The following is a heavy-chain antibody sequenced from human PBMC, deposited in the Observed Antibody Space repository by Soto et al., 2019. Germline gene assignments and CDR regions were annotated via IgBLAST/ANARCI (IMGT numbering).Heavy chain of an antibody. J-gene: IGHJ3*02. CDR2: IDPRDSYT. CDR3: ARQSFYSSGQGAYDI. D-gene: IGHD3-22*01. Sequence: GEALKIPCKGPGYTFTSYWITRVRQMSRKGLEWMGRIDPRDSYTNYSPSFQGHVTISADKSISTAYLQRSSLKASDTAMYYCARQSFYSSGQGAYDIWGQGTMVTVSS. V-gene: IGHV5-10-1*01. CDR1: GYTFTSYW.